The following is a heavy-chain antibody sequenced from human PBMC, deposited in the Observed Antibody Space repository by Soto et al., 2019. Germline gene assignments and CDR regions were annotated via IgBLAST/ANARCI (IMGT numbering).Heavy chain of an antibody. Sequence: QVQLVQSGAEVKKPGASVKVSCKASGYTFTSYGISWVRQAPGQGLEWMGWISAYNGNTNYAQKLQGRVTMTTDTSTSTAYMELRSLRSDDTAVYYCARSVLLWFGEPLAPHYGMDVWGQGTTVTVSS. D-gene: IGHD3-10*01. CDR3: ARSVLLWFGEPLAPHYGMDV. CDR2: ISAYNGNT. J-gene: IGHJ6*02. V-gene: IGHV1-18*01. CDR1: GYTFTSYG.